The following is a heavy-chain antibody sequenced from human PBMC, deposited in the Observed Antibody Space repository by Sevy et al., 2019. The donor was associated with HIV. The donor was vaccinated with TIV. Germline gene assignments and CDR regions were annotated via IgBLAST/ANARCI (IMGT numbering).Heavy chain of an antibody. D-gene: IGHD2-2*01. V-gene: IGHV3-23*01. Sequence: GGSLRLSCVASGFTFSKYSMSWVRPTPGKGLEWVSTVSFACGRINYADSVKGRFTMSRDDSRNTFYLQMDSLRAEDTAIYYCAREGCSKPHDYWGQGTLVTVSS. CDR1: GFTFSKYS. J-gene: IGHJ4*02. CDR2: VSFACGRI. CDR3: AREGCSKPHDY.